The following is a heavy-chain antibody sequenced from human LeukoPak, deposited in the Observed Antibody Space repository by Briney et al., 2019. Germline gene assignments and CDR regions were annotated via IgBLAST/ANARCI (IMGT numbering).Heavy chain of an antibody. CDR1: GFTFSSYG. CDR3: ARDYAVPAAYFDY. Sequence: GGSLRLSCAASGFTFSSYGMHWVRQAPGKGLEWVAVIWYDGSNRYYADSVKRRFTISRDNSKNTLYLQMNSLRAEHTAVYYCARDYAVPAAYFDYWGQGTLVTVSS. J-gene: IGHJ4*02. CDR2: IWYDGSNR. V-gene: IGHV3-33*01. D-gene: IGHD2-2*01.